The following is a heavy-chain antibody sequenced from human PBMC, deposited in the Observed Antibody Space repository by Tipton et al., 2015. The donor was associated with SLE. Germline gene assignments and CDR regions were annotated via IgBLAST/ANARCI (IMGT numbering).Heavy chain of an antibody. CDR2: IGSAGDT. CDR3: ARGGLHSSGWYEGRAFEI. CDR1: GITFSNYD. Sequence: SLRLSCTASGITFSNYDMHWVRQATGKGLEWVSAIGSAGDTYYPDSVKGRFTISRENAKNSLYLQMTSLRAGDTAVYYCARGGLHSSGWYEGRAFEIWGQGTIVTHAS. J-gene: IGHJ3*02. D-gene: IGHD6-19*01. V-gene: IGHV3-13*01.